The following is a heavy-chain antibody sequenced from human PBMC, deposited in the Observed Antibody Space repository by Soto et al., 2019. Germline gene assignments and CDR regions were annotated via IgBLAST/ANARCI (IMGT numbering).Heavy chain of an antibody. D-gene: IGHD6-6*01. CDR1: GGSISSYY. J-gene: IGHJ4*02. V-gene: IGHV4-4*07. CDR2: IYTSGST. Sequence: QVQLQESGPGLVKPSETLSLTCTVSGGSISSYYWSWIRQPAGKGLEWIGRIYTSGSTNYNPSLKSRVTMSVDTSKNQFSLKLSSVTAADTAVYYCAREAYPSIAARIGENYWGQGTLVTVSS. CDR3: AREAYPSIAARIGENY.